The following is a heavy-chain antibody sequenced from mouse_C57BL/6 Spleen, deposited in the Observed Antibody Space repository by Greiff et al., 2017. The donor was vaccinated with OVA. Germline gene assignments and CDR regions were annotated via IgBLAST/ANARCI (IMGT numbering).Heavy chain of an antibody. Sequence: QVQLKQSGAELVRPGTSVKVSCKASGYAFTNYLIEWVKQRPGQGLEWIGVINPGSGGTNYNEKFKGKATLTADKSSSTAYMQLSSLTSEDSAVYFCARGGDGYYPYYFDDWGQGTTLTVSS. V-gene: IGHV1-54*01. J-gene: IGHJ2*01. D-gene: IGHD2-3*01. CDR3: ARGGDGYYPYYFDD. CDR1: GYAFTNYL. CDR2: INPGSGGT.